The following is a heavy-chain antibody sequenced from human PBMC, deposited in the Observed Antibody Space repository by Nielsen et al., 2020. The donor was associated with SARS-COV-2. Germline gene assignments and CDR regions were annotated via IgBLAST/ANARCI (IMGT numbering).Heavy chain of an antibody. CDR3: VRVSGSGSYYN. J-gene: IGHJ4*02. V-gene: IGHV3-33*08. D-gene: IGHD3-10*01. Sequence: GESLKISCAASGFTFANYGIHWVRQVAGRGLEWVAIVSSDGSDTFYVDSVKGRFTISRDNSKNTVYLQMNSLRAEDTAVYFCVRVSGSGSYYNWGQGALVTVSS. CDR2: VSSDGSDT. CDR1: GFTFANYG.